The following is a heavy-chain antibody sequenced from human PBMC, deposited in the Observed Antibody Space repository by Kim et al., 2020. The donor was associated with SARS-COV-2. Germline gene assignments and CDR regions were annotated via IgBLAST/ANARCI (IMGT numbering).Heavy chain of an antibody. CDR2: IYYSGST. CDR3: ARTHRGGLQYTANWYFDL. D-gene: IGHD3-16*01. V-gene: IGHV4-59*01. Sequence: SETLSLTCTVSGGSISSYYWSWIRQPPGKGLEWIGYIYYSGSTNSNPSLKIRFTISVDTSKNQFSLKLSSVTAADTAVYYCARTHRGGLQYTANWYFDL. J-gene: IGHJ2*01. CDR1: GGSISSYY.